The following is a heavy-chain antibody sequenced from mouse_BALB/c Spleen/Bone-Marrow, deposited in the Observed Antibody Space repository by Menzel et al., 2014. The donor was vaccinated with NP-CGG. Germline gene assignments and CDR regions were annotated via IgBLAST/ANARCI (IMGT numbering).Heavy chain of an antibody. J-gene: IGHJ2*01. Sequence: VQLQQSGAELVRPGVSVKISCKGSGYTFTDYAMHWVKQSHAKSLEWIGVISTYYGDASSNQKFKGKATMTVDKSSSTAYMELARLTSEDSAIYYCARSGGYDYFDYWGQGTTLTVSS. CDR3: ARSGGYDYFDY. D-gene: IGHD2-2*01. CDR1: GYTFTDYA. CDR2: ISTYYGDA. V-gene: IGHV1S137*01.